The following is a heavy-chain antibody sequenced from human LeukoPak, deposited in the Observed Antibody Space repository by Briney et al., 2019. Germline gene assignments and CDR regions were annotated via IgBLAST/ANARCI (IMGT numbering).Heavy chain of an antibody. CDR2: IYYSGST. D-gene: IGHD3-9*01. J-gene: IGHJ3*02. V-gene: IGHV4-39*07. Sequence: SETLSLTCTVSGGSISSSSYYWGWIRQPPGKGLEWIGSIYYSGSTYYNPSLKSRVTISVDTSKNQFSLKLSSVTAADTAVYYCARDRDYDILTGYYKAPPGAFDIWGQGTMVTVSS. CDR3: ARDRDYDILTGYYKAPPGAFDI. CDR1: GGSISSSSYY.